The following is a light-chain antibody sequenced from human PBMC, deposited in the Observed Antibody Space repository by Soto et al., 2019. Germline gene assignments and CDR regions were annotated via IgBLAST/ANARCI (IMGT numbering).Light chain of an antibody. J-gene: IGLJ1*01. CDR2: DVS. V-gene: IGLV2-18*02. CDR3: SSLTTSSTYV. CDR1: SSDVGSYNR. Sequence: QSVLTQPPSVSGSPGQSVAISCSGTSSDVGSYNRVSWYQQPPGTAPKLMIYDVSNRPSGVPDRFSGSKSGNTASLTISGLHAEDEADYYCSSLTTSSTYVFGTGTKVTVL.